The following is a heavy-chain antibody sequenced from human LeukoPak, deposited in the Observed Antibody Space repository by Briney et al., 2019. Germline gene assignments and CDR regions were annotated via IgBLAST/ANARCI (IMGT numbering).Heavy chain of an antibody. CDR2: ISSSSSTI. CDR3: ARVGDSSGWQYYLDY. Sequence: GGSLRLSCAASGFTFSSYSMNWVRQAPGKGLEWVSYISSSSSTIYYADSVKGRFTISRDNAKNSLYLQMNSLRAEDTAVYYYARVGDSSGWQYYLDYWGQGTLVTVSS. CDR1: GFTFSSYS. D-gene: IGHD6-19*01. V-gene: IGHV3-48*01. J-gene: IGHJ4*02.